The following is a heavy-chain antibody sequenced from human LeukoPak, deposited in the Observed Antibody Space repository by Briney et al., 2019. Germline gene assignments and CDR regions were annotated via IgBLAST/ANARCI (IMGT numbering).Heavy chain of an antibody. Sequence: ASVKVSCKASGYTFTGYYMHWVRQAPGQGLDWMGWINPNSGGTNYAQKFQGRVTMTRDTSISTAYMELRSLRSDDTAVYYCARTPYYDFWSGYFYWGQGTLVTVSS. CDR2: INPNSGGT. CDR3: ARTPYYDFWSGYFY. D-gene: IGHD3-3*01. V-gene: IGHV1-2*02. CDR1: GYTFTGYY. J-gene: IGHJ4*02.